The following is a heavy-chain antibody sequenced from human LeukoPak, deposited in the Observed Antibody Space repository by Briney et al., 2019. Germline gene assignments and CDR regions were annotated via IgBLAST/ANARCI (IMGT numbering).Heavy chain of an antibody. D-gene: IGHD2-21*02. Sequence: PGGSLRLSCAASGFTFSSYWVHWVRHAPGKGLVWVSHINSDGSSTSYADSVKGRFTISRDNAKNTVYLQMNSLRAEGTAIYYCARDLPFQAYWGQGTLVTVSS. CDR3: ARDLPFQAY. J-gene: IGHJ4*02. V-gene: IGHV3-74*01. CDR2: INSDGSST. CDR1: GFTFSSYW.